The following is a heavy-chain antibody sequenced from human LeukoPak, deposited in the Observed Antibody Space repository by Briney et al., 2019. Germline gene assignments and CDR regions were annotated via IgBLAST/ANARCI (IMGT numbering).Heavy chain of an antibody. V-gene: IGHV1-8*01. CDR2: MNPNSGNT. CDR1: GYTFTSYD. J-gene: IGHJ6*02. CDR3: ARVSGVVRVYYYYYAMDD. D-gene: IGHD3-16*01. Sequence: ASVKVSCTASGYTFTSYDINWVRQATGQGLEWMGWMNPNSGNTGYAQKVQGRVTMTRNTSISTAYMELSSLRSEDTAVYYCARVSGVVRVYYYYYAMDDWGQGTTVTVSS.